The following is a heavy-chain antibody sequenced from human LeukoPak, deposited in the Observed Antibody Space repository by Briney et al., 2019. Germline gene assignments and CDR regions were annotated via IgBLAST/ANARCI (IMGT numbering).Heavy chain of an antibody. D-gene: IGHD3-22*01. J-gene: IGHJ3*02. CDR3: AKSNSMIVVVDAFDI. CDR1: GFTFSSYG. Sequence: GGSLRLSCAASGFTFSSYGMHWVRQAPGKGLEWVAVIWYDGSNKYYADSVKGRFTISRDNSKHTLYLQMNSLRAVDSAIYYCAKSNSMIVVVDAFDIWGQGTMVTVSS. CDR2: IWYDGSNK. V-gene: IGHV3-33*06.